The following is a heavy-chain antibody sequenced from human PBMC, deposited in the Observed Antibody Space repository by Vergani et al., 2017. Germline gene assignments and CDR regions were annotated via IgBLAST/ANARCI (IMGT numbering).Heavy chain of an antibody. CDR2: IITILGTA. J-gene: IGHJ4*02. D-gene: IGHD1-26*01. CDR3: ARDPTGSYFLKGGMGYFDY. Sequence: QVPLVQSGAEVKKPGSSVKVSCKASGGIFTSYTISWVRQAPGQGIEWMGRIITILGTANYPQKFQGRITSTADKSTSTAYMELSSLSSEDTAVYYCARDPTGSYFLKGGMGYFDYWGEGSLVTVSS. CDR1: GGIFTSYT. V-gene: IGHV1-69*08.